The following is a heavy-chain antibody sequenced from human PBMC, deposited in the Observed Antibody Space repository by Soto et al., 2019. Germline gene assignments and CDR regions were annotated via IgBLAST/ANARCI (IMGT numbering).Heavy chain of an antibody. V-gene: IGHV3-15*01. J-gene: IGHJ4*02. CDR2: IKGSHAGGTT. CDR3: ATEGGYPGSNFYGAY. D-gene: IGHD1-26*01. CDR1: GFTFTKAY. Sequence: EVQLVEYGGGLVEPGGSIRLSCVASGFTFTKAYMTWVSKAPGKGLEWVGRIKGSHAGGTTDYATSVKGRFTISRDDSKNTLYLQMNSLKTDDTSVYYCATEGGYPGSNFYGAYWGQGTLVTVSS.